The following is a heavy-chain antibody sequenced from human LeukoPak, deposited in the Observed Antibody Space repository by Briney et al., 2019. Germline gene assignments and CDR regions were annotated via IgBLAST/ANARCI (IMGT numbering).Heavy chain of an antibody. Sequence: PSETLSLTCAVYGGSFSGYYWSWIRQPPGKGLEWIGYIYYSGSTNYNPSLKSRVTISVDTSKNQFSLMLSSVTAADTAVYYCARSYCSSTSCYSYFQHWGQGTLVTVSS. D-gene: IGHD2-2*01. CDR3: ARSYCSSTSCYSYFQH. CDR1: GGSFSGYY. CDR2: IYYSGST. V-gene: IGHV4-59*08. J-gene: IGHJ1*01.